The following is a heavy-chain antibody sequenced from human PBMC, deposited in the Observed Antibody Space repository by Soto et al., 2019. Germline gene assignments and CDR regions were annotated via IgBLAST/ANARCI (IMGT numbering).Heavy chain of an antibody. V-gene: IGHV1-3*01. J-gene: IGHJ6*02. D-gene: IGHD2-2*01. CDR3: ARTDCSSTSCYNYYYYGMDV. Sequence: ASVKVSCKTSGYSFTKYGLHWVRQAPGQRLEWMGWINPGNGDTKYSQKFQGRVTITRDTSATTAYMELSSLRSEDSAVFYCARTDCSSTSCYNYYYYGMDVWGQGTTVTVS. CDR2: INPGNGDT. CDR1: GYSFTKYG.